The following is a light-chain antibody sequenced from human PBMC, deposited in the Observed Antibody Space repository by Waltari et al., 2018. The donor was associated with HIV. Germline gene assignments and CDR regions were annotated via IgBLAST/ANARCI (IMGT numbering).Light chain of an antibody. CDR1: QGISTY. J-gene: IGKJ3*01. CDR2: GAS. CDR3: QQYNSYPFT. Sequence: DIRMTQSPSSVSASVGDTVTITCRASQGISTYLAWFHQRPGKAPTSLIYGASNLQSGVSSRFSGSPSGTEFTLTITNLQPEDFGTYYCQQYNSYPFTFGPGTKVDLK. V-gene: IGKV1-16*01.